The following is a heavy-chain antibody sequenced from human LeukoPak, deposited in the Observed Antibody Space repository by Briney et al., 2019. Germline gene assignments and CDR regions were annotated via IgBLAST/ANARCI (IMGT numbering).Heavy chain of an antibody. CDR1: GGSFSGYY. Sequence: SETLSLTCAVYGGSFSGYYWSWLRQPPGKGLEWIGEINHSGSTNYNPSLKSRVTISVDTSKNQFSLKLSSVTAADTAVYYCASISTSLEYYYYYGMDVWGQGTTVTVSS. J-gene: IGHJ6*02. CDR2: INHSGST. CDR3: ASISTSLEYYYYYGMDV. V-gene: IGHV4-34*01. D-gene: IGHD2-2*01.